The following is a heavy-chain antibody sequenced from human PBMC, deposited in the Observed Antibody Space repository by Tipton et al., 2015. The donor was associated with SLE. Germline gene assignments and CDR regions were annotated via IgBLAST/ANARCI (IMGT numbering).Heavy chain of an antibody. D-gene: IGHD3-3*01. CDR2: IFSDGTT. CDR3: AGDSSGRFDP. Sequence: SLRLSCAASGFLVSNNYMTWVRHVPGKGLEWISVIFSDGTTYYADSVKGRFIISRDNAKNSLYLQMNSLRAEDTAVYYCAGDSSGRFDPWGQGTLVTVSS. V-gene: IGHV3-66*01. J-gene: IGHJ5*02. CDR1: GFLVSNNY.